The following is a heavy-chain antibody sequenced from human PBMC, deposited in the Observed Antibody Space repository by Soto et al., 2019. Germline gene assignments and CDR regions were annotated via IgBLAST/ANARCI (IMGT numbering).Heavy chain of an antibody. D-gene: IGHD3-3*01. CDR1: GFTFSSYA. J-gene: IGHJ1*01. CDR3: AIDDMASFGVIPGY. CDR2: ISGSGGST. Sequence: YLRIACAASGFTFSSYAMSWVRQAPGKGLEWVSAISGSGGSTYYADSVKGRFTISRDNSKNTLYLQMNSLRAEDTAVYYCAIDDMASFGVIPGYCGKGTIVTVSS. V-gene: IGHV3-23*01.